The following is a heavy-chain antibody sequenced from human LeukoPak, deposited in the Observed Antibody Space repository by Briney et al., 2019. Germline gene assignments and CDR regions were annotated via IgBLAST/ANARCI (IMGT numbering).Heavy chain of an antibody. CDR1: AGSITNYY. V-gene: IGHV4-59*12. CDR2: IYHSGST. Sequence: SETLSLTCTVSAGSITNYYWSWIRQPPGKGLEWIGYIYHSGSTYYNPSLKSRVTISVDRSKNQFSLKLSSVTAADTAVYYCARGSGLFDYWGQGTLVTVSS. CDR3: ARGSGLFDY. D-gene: IGHD3-10*01. J-gene: IGHJ4*02.